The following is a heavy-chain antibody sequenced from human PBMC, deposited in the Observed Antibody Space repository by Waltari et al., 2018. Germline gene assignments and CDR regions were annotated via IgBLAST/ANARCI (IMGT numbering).Heavy chain of an antibody. J-gene: IGHJ4*02. V-gene: IGHV1-2*06. Sequence: QVQLVQAGAEVKKTGLSVKVSCKASGYTFTGHYIHWVRPAPGQGLEWMGPINPNSGGTNSAQKFQGRVTMTRDTSISTAYMELSRLRSDDTAVYYCARAHLRGYSGYDLVGAIDYWGQGTLVTVSS. D-gene: IGHD5-12*01. CDR2: INPNSGGT. CDR3: ARAHLRGYSGYDLVGAIDY. CDR1: GYTFTGHY.